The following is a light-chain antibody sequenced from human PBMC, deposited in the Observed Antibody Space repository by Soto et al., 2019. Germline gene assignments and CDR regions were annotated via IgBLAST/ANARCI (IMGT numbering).Light chain of an antibody. CDR1: TSNVGGYT. CDR3: AAWDGSLNGPV. J-gene: IGLJ2*01. CDR2: SNN. Sequence: QSVLTQPPSASGTPGQRVTISCSGGTSNVGGYTVNWYQHLPGTAPKLLIYSNNQQPSGVPDRFSGSKSGTSASLAISGLQSEDEAHYYCAAWDGSLNGPVFGGGTKLTVL. V-gene: IGLV1-44*01.